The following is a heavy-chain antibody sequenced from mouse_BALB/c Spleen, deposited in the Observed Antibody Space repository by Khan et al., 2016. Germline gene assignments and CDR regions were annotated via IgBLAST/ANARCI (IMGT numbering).Heavy chain of an antibody. V-gene: IGHV3-2*02. D-gene: IGHD1-2*01. J-gene: IGHJ2*01. Sequence: EVQLVESGPGLVKPSQSLSLTCTVTGYSITSDYAWNWIRQFPGNKLEWMGYLSYSGSTSYNPSLKSRISITRDTSKNQFFLQLNSVTTEDTATYCCARTLLRLDYFDYWGQGTTLTVSS. CDR1: GYSITSDYA. CDR2: LSYSGST. CDR3: ARTLLRLDYFDY.